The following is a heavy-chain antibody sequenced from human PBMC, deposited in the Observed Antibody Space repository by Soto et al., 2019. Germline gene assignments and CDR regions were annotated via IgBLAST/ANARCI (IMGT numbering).Heavy chain of an antibody. CDR2: IGTAGDP. Sequence: EVQLVESGGGLVQPGGSLRLSCAASGFTFSSYDMHWFRQATGKGLEWVSAIGTAGDPYYPGSVKGRFTISRENAENSLYLQMNSLRAGDTAVYYCARAIAGAFDIWGQGTMVTVSS. CDR1: GFTFSSYD. V-gene: IGHV3-13*05. CDR3: ARAIAGAFDI. J-gene: IGHJ3*02.